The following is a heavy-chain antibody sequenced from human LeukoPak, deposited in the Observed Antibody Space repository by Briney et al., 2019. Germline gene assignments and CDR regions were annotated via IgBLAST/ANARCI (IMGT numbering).Heavy chain of an antibody. V-gene: IGHV1-24*01. D-gene: IGHD6-19*01. CDR2: LDPEDGET. J-gene: IGHJ4*02. CDR3: ERGRAVAGTRFDY. CDR1: GYTLTELF. Sequence: ASVKVSCKVSGYTLTELFMHWVRQAPGKGLEWMGGLDPEDGETIYAQKFQARVTMTEDTSTNTAYMELSRLRSEDTAVYYCERGRAVAGTRFDYWGQGTLVTVSS.